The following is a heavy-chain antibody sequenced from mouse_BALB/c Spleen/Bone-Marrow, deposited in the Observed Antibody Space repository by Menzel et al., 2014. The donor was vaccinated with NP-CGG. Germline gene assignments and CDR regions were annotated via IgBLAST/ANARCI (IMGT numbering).Heavy chain of an antibody. Sequence: EVKVEESGGGLVQPGGSLKLSCATSGFIFSDYYMYWVRQTPEKRLEWVAYISNGGGSTYYPDTVKGRFTISRDNAKNTLYLQMSRLKSEDTAMYYCARGLYYRPFAYWGQGTLVTVSA. V-gene: IGHV5-12*02. CDR3: ARGLYYRPFAY. J-gene: IGHJ3*01. CDR1: GFIFSDYY. CDR2: ISNGGGST. D-gene: IGHD2-14*01.